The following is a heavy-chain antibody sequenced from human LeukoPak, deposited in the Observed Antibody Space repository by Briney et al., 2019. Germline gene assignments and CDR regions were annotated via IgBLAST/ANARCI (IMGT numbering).Heavy chain of an antibody. CDR1: GGTFSSYA. V-gene: IGHV1-69*04. J-gene: IGHJ4*02. CDR3: ARGSAVAGRGEY. Sequence: ASVKVSCKASGGTFSSYAISWVRQAPGQGLEWMGRIIPILGMANYAQKFQGRVTITADKSTSTAYMELSSLRSEDTAVYYCARGSAVAGRGEYWGQGTLVTVSS. D-gene: IGHD6-19*01. CDR2: IIPILGMA.